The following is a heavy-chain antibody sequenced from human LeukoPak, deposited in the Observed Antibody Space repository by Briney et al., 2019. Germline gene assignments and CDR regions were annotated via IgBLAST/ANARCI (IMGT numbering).Heavy chain of an antibody. CDR1: GGSISSSSYY. CDR3: ARDRGNVWGSYRQYYFDY. Sequence: PSETLSHTCTVSGGSISSSSYYWGWIRQPPGKGLEWIGSIYYSGSTYYNPSLKSRVTISVDTSKNQFSLKLSSVTAADTAVYYCARDRGNVWGSYRQYYFDYWGQGTLVTVSS. J-gene: IGHJ4*02. D-gene: IGHD3-16*02. CDR2: IYYSGST. V-gene: IGHV4-39*07.